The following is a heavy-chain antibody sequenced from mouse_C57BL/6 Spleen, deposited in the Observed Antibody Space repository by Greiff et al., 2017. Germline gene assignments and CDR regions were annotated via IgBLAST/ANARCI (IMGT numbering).Heavy chain of an antibody. CDR1: GYTFTSYW. CDR3: AIPIYYDYDNAMDY. J-gene: IGHJ4*01. D-gene: IGHD2-4*01. Sequence: QVQLQQPGAELVKPGASVTVSCKASGYTFTSYWMHWVKQRPGQGLQWIGRIHPSDSDTNYNQKFKGKAPLTVDQSSSTAYMQLSSLTSEDSAVYYCAIPIYYDYDNAMDYWGQGTSVTVSS. V-gene: IGHV1-74*01. CDR2: IHPSDSDT.